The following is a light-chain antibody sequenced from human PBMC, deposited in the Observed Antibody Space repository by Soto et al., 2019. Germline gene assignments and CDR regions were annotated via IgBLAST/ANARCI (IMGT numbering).Light chain of an antibody. CDR1: SSDVGGYNY. J-gene: IGLJ1*01. CDR2: DVT. V-gene: IGLV2-11*01. CDR3: CSHAGSYTYV. Sequence: QSVLTQPRSVSGSPGQSLTISCTGTSSDVGGYNYVSWYQQYPGKVPKLMIYDVTKRPSGFPDRFSGSKSGNTASLTISGLQAEDEADYYCCSHAGSYTYVFGTGTKVTVL.